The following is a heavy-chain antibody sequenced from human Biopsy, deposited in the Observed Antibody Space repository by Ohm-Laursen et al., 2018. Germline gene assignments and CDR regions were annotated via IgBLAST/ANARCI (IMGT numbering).Heavy chain of an antibody. CDR3: PRDSTINTVTTADY. J-gene: IGHJ4*02. Sequence: SLRLSCTASGFTFSNYGMHWVRQAPGKGLEWLAVIWYDGSNKYYGDSVQGRFTISRDNSKNTVYLQINSLRAEDTAIYYCPRDSTINTVTTADYWGQGTLVTVSS. CDR1: GFTFSNYG. D-gene: IGHD4-11*01. V-gene: IGHV3-33*01. CDR2: IWYDGSNK.